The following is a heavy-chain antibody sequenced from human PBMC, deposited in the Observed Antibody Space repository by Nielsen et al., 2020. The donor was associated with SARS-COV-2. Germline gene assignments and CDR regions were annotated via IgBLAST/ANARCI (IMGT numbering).Heavy chain of an antibody. Sequence: SVKVSCKASGGTFSSYAISWVRQAPGQGLEWMGRIIPILGIANYAQKFQGRVTITADKSTSTAYMELSSLRSEDTAVYYCATAAPRIVGGYFDYWGQGTLVTVSS. CDR1: GGTFSSYA. D-gene: IGHD1-26*01. J-gene: IGHJ4*02. CDR3: ATAAPRIVGGYFDY. V-gene: IGHV1-69*04. CDR2: IIPILGIA.